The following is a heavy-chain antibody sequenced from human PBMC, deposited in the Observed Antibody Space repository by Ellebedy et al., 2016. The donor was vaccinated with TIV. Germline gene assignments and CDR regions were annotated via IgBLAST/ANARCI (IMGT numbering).Heavy chain of an antibody. Sequence: AASVKVSCKASGYTFINYGISWVRQAPGQGLEWMGWVSTYSDYTYSAQNLQGRVTMTTDASTTTAYMELTSLTSDDTAVYYCARDATGSYSDYWGRGTLVTVSS. CDR1: GYTFINYG. CDR2: VSTYSDYT. D-gene: IGHD3-10*01. CDR3: ARDATGSYSDY. J-gene: IGHJ4*02. V-gene: IGHV1-18*01.